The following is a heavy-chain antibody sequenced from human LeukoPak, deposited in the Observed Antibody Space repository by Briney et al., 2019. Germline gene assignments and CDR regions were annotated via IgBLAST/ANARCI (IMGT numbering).Heavy chain of an antibody. Sequence: SETLSLTCTVSGGSISSYYWSWIRQPPGKGLEWIGYIYYSGSTNYNPSLKSRVTISVDTSKNQFSLKLSSVTADDTAVYYCARQGVTAAENNYFYYYMDFWGKGTTVTVSS. J-gene: IGHJ6*03. CDR1: GGSISSYY. D-gene: IGHD6-13*01. CDR3: ARQGVTAAENNYFYYYMDF. CDR2: IYYSGST. V-gene: IGHV4-59*01.